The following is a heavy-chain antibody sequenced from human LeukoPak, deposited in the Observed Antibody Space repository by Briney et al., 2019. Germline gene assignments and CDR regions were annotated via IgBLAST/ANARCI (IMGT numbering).Heavy chain of an antibody. CDR1: GFTFSDYY. D-gene: IGHD5-18*01. V-gene: IGHV3-11*03. CDR2: ISSSSSYT. Sequence: GGSLRLSCAASGFTFSDYYMSWIRQAPGKGLEWVSYISSSSSYTNYADSVKGRFTISRDNAKNSLYLQTNSLRAEDTAVYYCGVYGYGQYNDFDYWGQGTLVTVSS. CDR3: GVYGYGQYNDFDY. J-gene: IGHJ4*02.